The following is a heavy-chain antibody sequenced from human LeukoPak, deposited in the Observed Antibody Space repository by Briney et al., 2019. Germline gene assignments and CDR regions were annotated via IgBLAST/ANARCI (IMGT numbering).Heavy chain of an antibody. CDR1: GYTFTGYY. J-gene: IGHJ5*02. V-gene: IGHV1-2*06. Sequence: ASVKVSCKASGYTFTGYYMHWVRQAPGQGLEWMGRINPNSGGTNYAQKFQGRVTMTRDTSISTAYMELSRLRSDDTAVYYCARVDNGVYSRGWYYWFDPWGQGTLVTVSS. CDR3: ARVDNGVYSRGWYYWFDP. CDR2: INPNSGGT. D-gene: IGHD6-19*01.